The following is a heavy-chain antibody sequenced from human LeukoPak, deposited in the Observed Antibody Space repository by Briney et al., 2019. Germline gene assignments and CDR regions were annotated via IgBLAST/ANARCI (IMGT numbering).Heavy chain of an antibody. V-gene: IGHV4-59*08. J-gene: IGHJ4*02. CDR1: GGSISSYY. CDR3: ARHQRGGPLRYFDWLSRRGAFDY. CDR2: IYYSGST. D-gene: IGHD3-9*01. Sequence: SETLSLTCAVSGGSISSYYWSWIRQPPGKGLEWIWYIYYSGSTNYNPSLKSRVTISVDTSKNQFSLKLSSVTAADTAVYYCARHQRGGPLRYFDWLSRRGAFDYWGQGTLVTVSS.